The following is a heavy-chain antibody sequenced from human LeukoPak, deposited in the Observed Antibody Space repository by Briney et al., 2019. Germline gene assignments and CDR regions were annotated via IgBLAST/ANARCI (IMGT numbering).Heavy chain of an antibody. Sequence: PGGSLRLSSAASGFTFSTSWMIWVRQAPGKGLEWVANIKEDGSEKYYVDSVKGRFTISRDNAKNSLYLQMNSLRAEDTAVYYCASGYYSGWYIPYYWGQGTLVTVSS. D-gene: IGHD6-19*01. J-gene: IGHJ4*02. CDR2: IKEDGSEK. CDR3: ASGYYSGWYIPYY. V-gene: IGHV3-7*01. CDR1: GFTFSTSW.